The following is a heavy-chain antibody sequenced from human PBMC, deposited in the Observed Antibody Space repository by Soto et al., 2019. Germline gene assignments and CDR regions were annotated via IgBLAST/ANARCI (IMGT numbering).Heavy chain of an antibody. CDR1: GYTFTSYY. CDR2: INPSGGST. J-gene: IGHJ1*01. Sequence: QVQLVQSGAEVKKPGASVKVSCKASGYTFTSYYMHWVRQAPGQGLEWMGIINPSGGSTSYAQKFQGRVSMTRDTSTSTVYMELSSLRSEDTAVHYCARPSRGLGYCSSTSCPAGYFQHWGQGPLVTVSS. V-gene: IGHV1-46*03. D-gene: IGHD2-2*01. CDR3: ARPSRGLGYCSSTSCPAGYFQH.